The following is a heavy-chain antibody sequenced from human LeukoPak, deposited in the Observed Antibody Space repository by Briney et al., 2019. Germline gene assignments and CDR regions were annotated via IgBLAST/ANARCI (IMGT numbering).Heavy chain of an antibody. CDR2: IGGSGGST. D-gene: IGHD3-3*01. Sequence: PGGSLRLSCAASGFTFSSYAMSWVRQAPGKGLEWVSAIGGSGGSTYYADSVKGRFTISRDNSKNTLYLQMDSLRAEDTAVYYCAKDQMSEGSWFDPWGQGTLVTVSS. J-gene: IGHJ5*02. V-gene: IGHV3-23*01. CDR3: AKDQMSEGSWFDP. CDR1: GFTFSSYA.